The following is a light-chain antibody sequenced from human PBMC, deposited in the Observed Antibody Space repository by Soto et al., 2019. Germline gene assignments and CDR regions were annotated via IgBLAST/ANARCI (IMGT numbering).Light chain of an antibody. Sequence: EIVMAESPATPSVASGETATPSCRASPSVSSNVAWYQQKPGQAPSLLIYGASTRATDIPPRFSGSGSGTEFTLTITSLQSEDIAVYFCQQYKNWPPLTFGGGTKVDIK. J-gene: IGKJ4*01. CDR1: PSVSSN. CDR3: QQYKNWPPLT. V-gene: IGKV3-15*01. CDR2: GAS.